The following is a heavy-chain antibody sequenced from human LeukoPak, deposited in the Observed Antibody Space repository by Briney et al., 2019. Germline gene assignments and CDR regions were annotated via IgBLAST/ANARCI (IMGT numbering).Heavy chain of an antibody. D-gene: IGHD2-2*01. CDR2: IYYSGST. CDR3: HFKYCSSTSCFYYFDY. V-gene: IGHV4-59*08. CDR1: GGSISSYY. Sequence: SETLSLTCTVSGGSISSYYWSWIRQPPGKGLEWIGYIYYSGSTNYKPSLKSRVTISVDTSKNQFSLKLTSVTAADTAVYYCHFKYCSSTSCFYYFDYWGQGTLVTVSS. J-gene: IGHJ4*02.